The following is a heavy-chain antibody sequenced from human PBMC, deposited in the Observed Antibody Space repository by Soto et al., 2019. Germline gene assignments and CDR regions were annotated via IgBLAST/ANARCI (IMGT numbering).Heavy chain of an antibody. V-gene: IGHV3-11*01. CDR2: ISNSGSTT. J-gene: IGHJ4*02. D-gene: IGHD2-15*01. CDR3: VREKYCSRGRCYSDY. Sequence: QVQLVQSGGGLAKPGGSLRLSCAASGFTFSHYFMTWIRQAPVKGLEWVSHISNSGSTTYYADSVKGRFTISRDNAKDSLQLQINSLRAEDTGVYYCVREKYCSRGRCYSDYWGQGTLVTLYS. CDR1: GFTFSHYF.